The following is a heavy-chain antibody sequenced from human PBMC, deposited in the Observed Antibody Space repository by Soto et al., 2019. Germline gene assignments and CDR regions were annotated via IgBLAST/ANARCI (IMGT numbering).Heavy chain of an antibody. V-gene: IGHV4-59*01. D-gene: IGHD6-13*01. CDR1: GGSITNYY. Sequence: QVQLQESGPGLVKPSETLSLTCNVSGGSITNYYWSWIRQPPGKGLEWIGYIYYSGTTNYHSSFTSRVTISVDTSETQFSLKLSSVTAADTAVYYCARSYSTTWTSWGPWGQGTLVTVSS. J-gene: IGHJ5*02. CDR3: ARSYSTTWTSWGP. CDR2: IYYSGTT.